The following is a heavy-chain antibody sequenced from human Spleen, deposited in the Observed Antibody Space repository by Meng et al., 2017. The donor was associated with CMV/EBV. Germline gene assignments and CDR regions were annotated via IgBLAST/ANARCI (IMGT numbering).Heavy chain of an antibody. CDR2: IYNNGDT. CDR1: GSTVSSNY. CDR3: AKDRQHVSYYDYGMDV. D-gene: IGHD6-6*01. Sequence: GGSLRLSCAASGSTVSSNYMSWVRQAPGKGLEWVSIIYNNGDTSYADSVKGRFTISRDNSKNTLYLQMNGLRDEDTAVYYCAKDRQHVSYYDYGMDVWGQGTTVTVSS. V-gene: IGHV3-53*01. J-gene: IGHJ6*02.